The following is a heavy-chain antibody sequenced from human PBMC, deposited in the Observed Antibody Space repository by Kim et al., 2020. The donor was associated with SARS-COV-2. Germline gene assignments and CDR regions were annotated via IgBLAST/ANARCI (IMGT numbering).Heavy chain of an antibody. CDR2: INDGNGNT. D-gene: IGHD1-26*01. CDR1: GYTFTSYA. Sequence: ASVKVSCKASGYTFTSYAMHWVRQAPGQRLEWMGWINDGNGNTKYSQKFQGRVTITRDTSASTAYMELSSLRSEDTAVYYCARGAREGLGLLDAFDIWGQ. V-gene: IGHV1-3*01. J-gene: IGHJ3*02. CDR3: ARGAREGLGLLDAFDI.